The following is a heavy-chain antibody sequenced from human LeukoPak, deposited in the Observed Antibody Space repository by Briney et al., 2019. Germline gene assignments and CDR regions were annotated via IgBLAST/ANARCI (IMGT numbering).Heavy chain of an antibody. CDR3: ARLEMATISAPISNDY. D-gene: IGHD5-24*01. J-gene: IGHJ4*02. V-gene: IGHV4-4*02. CDR1: GGSISSSDW. Sequence: SGTLSLTCAVSGGSISSSDWWSWVRQPPGKGLEWIGEIYHSGSTNYNPSLKSRVTISVDKSKNQFSLNLSSVTAADTAVYYCARLEMATISAPISNDYWGQGTLITVSS. CDR2: IYHSGST.